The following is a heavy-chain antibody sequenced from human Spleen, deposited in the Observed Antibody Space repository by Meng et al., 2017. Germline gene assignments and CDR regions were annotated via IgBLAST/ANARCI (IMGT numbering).Heavy chain of an antibody. CDR2: IYYSGST. Sequence: QVQLQESGPGLVKPSQTLSLTCSVSGGSISSGDSYWSWIRQPPGKGLEWIGYIYYSGSTYYNPSLRSRITISVDTSKNQFSLKLSSVTAADTAVYYCARWALRLGELSSDYWGQGTLVTVSS. CDR3: ARWALRLGELSSDY. J-gene: IGHJ4*02. V-gene: IGHV4-30-4*01. CDR1: GGSISSGDSY. D-gene: IGHD3-16*02.